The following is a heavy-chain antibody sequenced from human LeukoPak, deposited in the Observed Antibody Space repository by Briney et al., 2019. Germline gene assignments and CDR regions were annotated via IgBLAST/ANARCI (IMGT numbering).Heavy chain of an antibody. J-gene: IGHJ4*02. D-gene: IGHD6-6*01. CDR1: GYSFTDYW. Sequence: GESLKISCKGSGYSFTDYWIGWVRQMPGKGLEWMGIIYPGDSDTRYSPSFQGQVTISADESISTAYLQWSSLKASDTAMYYCARRPPYSSSSHGDNYWGQGTLVTVSS. CDR2: IYPGDSDT. CDR3: ARRPPYSSSSHGDNY. V-gene: IGHV5-51*01.